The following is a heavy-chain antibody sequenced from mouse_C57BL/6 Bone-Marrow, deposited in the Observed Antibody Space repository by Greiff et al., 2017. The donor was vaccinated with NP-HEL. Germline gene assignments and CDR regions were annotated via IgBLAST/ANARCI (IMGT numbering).Heavy chain of an antibody. J-gene: IGHJ3*01. CDR3: ASDRRGFAY. CDR1: GFTIKNTY. CDR2: IDPANGNT. V-gene: IGHV14-3*01. Sequence: VQLQQSVAELVRPGASVTLSCTASGFTIKNTYMHWVKQRPVQGLEWIGRIDPANGNTKYAPKFQGKAPITADTSSNTAYLQLSSLTSEDTAIYYCASDRRGFAYWGQGTLVTVSA.